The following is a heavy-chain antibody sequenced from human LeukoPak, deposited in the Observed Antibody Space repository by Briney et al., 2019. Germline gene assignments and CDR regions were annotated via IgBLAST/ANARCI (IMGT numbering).Heavy chain of an antibody. CDR3: SVVVITGELANDAFDI. J-gene: IGHJ3*02. CDR2: ISGSGGST. CDR1: GFTFSSYA. D-gene: IGHD3-22*01. V-gene: IGHV3-23*01. Sequence: PGGSLRLTCAASGFTFSSYAMSWVRQAPGKGLEWVSAISGSGGSTYYADSVKGRFTISRDNSKNTLYLQMNSLRAEDTAVYYCSVVVITGELANDAFDIWGQGTMVTVSS.